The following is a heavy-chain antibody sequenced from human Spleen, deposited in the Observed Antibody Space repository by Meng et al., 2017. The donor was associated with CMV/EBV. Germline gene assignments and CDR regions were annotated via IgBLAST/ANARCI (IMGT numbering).Heavy chain of an antibody. D-gene: IGHD2-8*01. V-gene: IGHV3-7*01. CDR3: ARGRRRCINGVCYDAFDI. CDR1: GFTFSSYW. J-gene: IGHJ3*02. Sequence: GGSLRLSCAASGFTFSSYWMSWVRQAPGKGLEWVANIKQDGSEKNYVDSVKGRVTISRDNAKDSLYLQVSSLRVEDTAVYYCARGRRRCINGVCYDAFDIWGQGTKVTVSS. CDR2: IKQDGSEK.